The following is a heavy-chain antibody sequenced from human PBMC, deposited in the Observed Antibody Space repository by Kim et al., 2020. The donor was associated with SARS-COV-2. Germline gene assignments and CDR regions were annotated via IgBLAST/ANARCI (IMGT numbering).Heavy chain of an antibody. CDR1: GFTFGHYA. V-gene: IGHV3-9*01. J-gene: IGHJ6*01. CDR2: ISWNSGSI. D-gene: IGHD6-6*01. Sequence: GGSLRLSCAASGFTFGHYAMHWVRQAPGKGLEWVSGISWNSGSITYVDSVKGRFTISRDNAKDSLYLQLNSLRTEDTALYYCAKDFQFASSSGYYYYGM. CDR3: AKDFQFASSSGYYYYGM.